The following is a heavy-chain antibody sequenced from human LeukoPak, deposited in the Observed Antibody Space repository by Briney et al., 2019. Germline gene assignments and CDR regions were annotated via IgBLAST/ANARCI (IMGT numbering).Heavy chain of an antibody. Sequence: GESLKISCKGSGYTFTNYWIVWVRQMPGKGLEWMGIIYPGDSDTRYSPSFQGQVTISADKSISTAYLQWSSLKASDTAMYYCARQEYCSGASCYTWFDPWGQGTLVTVSS. CDR1: GYTFTNYW. V-gene: IGHV5-51*01. J-gene: IGHJ5*02. CDR2: IYPGDSDT. D-gene: IGHD2-15*01. CDR3: ARQEYCSGASCYTWFDP.